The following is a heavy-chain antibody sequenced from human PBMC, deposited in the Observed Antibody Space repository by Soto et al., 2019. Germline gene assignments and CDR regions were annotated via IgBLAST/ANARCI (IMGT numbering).Heavy chain of an antibody. CDR2: ISGSGGST. CDR3: AKAYPIFGEEYYGMAV. D-gene: IGHD3-10*02. CDR1: GFTFSSYA. Sequence: GGSLRLSCGASGFTFSSYAMSWVRQAPGKGLEWVSAISGSGGSTYYADSVKGRFTISRDNSKNTLYLQMNSLRAEDTAVYYCAKAYPIFGEEYYGMAVWGQGTTVTVSS. V-gene: IGHV3-23*01. J-gene: IGHJ6*02.